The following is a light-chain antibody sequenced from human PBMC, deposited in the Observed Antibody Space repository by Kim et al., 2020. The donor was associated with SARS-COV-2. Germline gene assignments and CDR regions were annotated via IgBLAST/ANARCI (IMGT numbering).Light chain of an antibody. CDR2: EVS. CDR1: SSDVGGYNY. CDR3: CSYAGSYTEV. J-gene: IGLJ2*01. Sequence: GQSVTISCNGTSSDVGGYNYVSWYQQHTGKAPKLMIYEVSKRPSGVPDRFSGSKSGNTASLTISGLQGEDEADYYCCSYAGSYTEVFGGGTQLTVL. V-gene: IGLV2-11*01.